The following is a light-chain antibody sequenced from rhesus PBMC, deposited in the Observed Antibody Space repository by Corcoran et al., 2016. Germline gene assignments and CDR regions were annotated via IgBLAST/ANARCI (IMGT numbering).Light chain of an antibody. Sequence: DIQMTQSPSSLSASVGDAVSITCRASQSINNWLDWHQQKPGKAPRLLIDKASTLKGGVPSRFSGNGSGTDFTLTISGLQPEDFATCYCLQYSGSPYSFGQGTKVGIK. CDR1: QSINNW. CDR3: LQYSGSPYS. V-gene: IGKV1-22*01. J-gene: IGKJ2*01. CDR2: KAS.